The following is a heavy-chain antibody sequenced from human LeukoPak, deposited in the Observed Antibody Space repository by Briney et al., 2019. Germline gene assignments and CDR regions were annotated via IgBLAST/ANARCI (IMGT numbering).Heavy chain of an antibody. D-gene: IGHD5-12*01. CDR1: GGTFSSYA. CDR3: AREFIGGYDSGQQLDY. Sequence: SVKVSCKASGGTFSSYAISWVRQAPGQGLEWMGRIIPILGIANYAQKFQGRVTITADKSTSTAYMELGSLRSEDTAVYYCAREFIGGYDSGQQLDYWGQGTLVTVSS. V-gene: IGHV1-69*04. CDR2: IIPILGIA. J-gene: IGHJ4*02.